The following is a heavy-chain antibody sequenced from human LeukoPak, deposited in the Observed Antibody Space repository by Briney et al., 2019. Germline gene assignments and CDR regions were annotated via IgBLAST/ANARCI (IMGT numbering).Heavy chain of an antibody. J-gene: IGHJ4*02. CDR1: GGSISSSSYY. D-gene: IGHD6-19*01. CDR2: IYYSGST. V-gene: IGHV4-39*02. CDR3: ARWYSSGWYYFDY. Sequence: SETLSLTCSVSGGSISSSSYYWGWIRQPPGKGLEWIGSIYYSGSTYYNPSLKSRVTISADTSKNHFSLKVSSVTAADTAVYSCARWYSSGWYYFDYWGQGTLVTVST.